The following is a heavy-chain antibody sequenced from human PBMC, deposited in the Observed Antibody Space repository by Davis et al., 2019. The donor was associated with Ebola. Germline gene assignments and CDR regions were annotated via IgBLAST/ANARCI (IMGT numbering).Heavy chain of an antibody. J-gene: IGHJ3*02. CDR1: GGSISSYY. D-gene: IGHD3-22*01. V-gene: IGHV4-59*01. CDR3: ARDTYYYDSSGYYVVHAFDI. Sequence: MPSETLSLTCTVSGGSISSYYWSWIRQPPGKGLAWIGYIYYSGSTNYNPSLKSRVTISVDTSKNQFSLKLSSVTAADTAVYYCARDTYYYDSSGYYVVHAFDIWGQGTMVTVSS. CDR2: IYYSGST.